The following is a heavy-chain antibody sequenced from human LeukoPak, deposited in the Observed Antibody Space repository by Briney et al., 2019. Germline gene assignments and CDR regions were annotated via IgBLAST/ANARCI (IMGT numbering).Heavy chain of an antibody. V-gene: IGHV4-59*01. CDR3: ARVHGSGPFDAFDI. D-gene: IGHD3-10*01. CDR1: GGSISSYY. CDR2: IYYSGST. J-gene: IGHJ3*02. Sequence: SETLSLTCTVSGGSISSYYWSWIRQPPGKGLEWIGYIYYSGSTNYNPSLKSRVTISVDTSKNQFSLKLSSVTAADTAVYYCARVHGSGPFDAFDIWGQGTMVTVSS.